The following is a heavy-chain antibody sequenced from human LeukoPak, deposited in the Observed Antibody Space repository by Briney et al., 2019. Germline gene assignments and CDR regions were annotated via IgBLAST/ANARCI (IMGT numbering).Heavy chain of an antibody. D-gene: IGHD6-19*01. CDR1: GGSISSYY. Sequence: SETLSLTCTVSGGSISSYYWSWIRQPPGKGLEWIGYIYYSGSTNYNPSLKSRVTISVDTSKNQFSLKLSPVTAADTAVYYCARGSAVAGTFDPWGQGTLVTVSS. J-gene: IGHJ5*02. CDR2: IYYSGST. CDR3: ARGSAVAGTFDP. V-gene: IGHV4-59*01.